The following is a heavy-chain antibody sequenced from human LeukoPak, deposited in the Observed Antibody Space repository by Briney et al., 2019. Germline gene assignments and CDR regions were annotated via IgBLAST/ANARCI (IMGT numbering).Heavy chain of an antibody. CDR1: GYTFTGYY. D-gene: IGHD3-22*01. Sequence: ASVKVSCKASGYTFTGYYMHWVRQAPGQGLEWMGWINPNSGGTNYAQKFQGRVTMTRDTSISTAYMELSRLRSDDTAVYYCASSDYYDSSGYEGRPHDYWGQGTLVTVSS. CDR3: ASSDYYDSSGYEGRPHDY. J-gene: IGHJ4*02. V-gene: IGHV1-2*02. CDR2: INPNSGGT.